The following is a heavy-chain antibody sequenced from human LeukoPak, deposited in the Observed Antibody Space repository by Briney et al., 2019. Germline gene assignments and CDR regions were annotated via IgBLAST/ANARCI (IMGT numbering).Heavy chain of an antibody. Sequence: ASVKVSCTASGYTFTGYYMHWVRQAPGQGLEWMGWINPNSGGTNYAQKFQGRVTMTRDTSISTAYMELSRLRSDDTAVYYCARLVVSSSWHFDYWGQGTLVTVSS. D-gene: IGHD6-13*01. CDR2: INPNSGGT. V-gene: IGHV1-2*02. CDR1: GYTFTGYY. J-gene: IGHJ4*02. CDR3: ARLVVSSSWHFDY.